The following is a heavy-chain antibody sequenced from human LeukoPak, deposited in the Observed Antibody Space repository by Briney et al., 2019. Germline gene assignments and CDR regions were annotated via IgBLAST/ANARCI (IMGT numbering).Heavy chain of an antibody. CDR1: GGSLSGYY. CDR3: ARTGWIAAPANWFDP. CDR2: INHSGST. D-gene: IGHD6-13*01. J-gene: IGHJ5*02. V-gene: IGHV4-34*01. Sequence: PSETLSLTCAVYGGSLSGYYWSWIRQPPGKGLEWIGEINHSGSTNYNPSLKSRVTISVDTSKNQFSLKLSSVTAADTAVYYCARTGWIAAPANWFDPWGQGTLVTVSS.